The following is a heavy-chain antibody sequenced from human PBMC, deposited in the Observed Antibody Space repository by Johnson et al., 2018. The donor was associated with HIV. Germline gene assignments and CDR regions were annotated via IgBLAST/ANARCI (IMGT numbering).Heavy chain of an antibody. D-gene: IGHD6-6*01. CDR2: ISWNSGSI. V-gene: IGHV3-20*04. J-gene: IGHJ3*02. CDR1: GFTFDDYG. CDR3: AKVLATTEYSSSSWSDAFDI. Sequence: VQLVESGGGVVRPGGSLRLACAASGFTFDDYGMNWVRQAPGKGLEWVSGISWNSGSIGYADSVKGRFTISRDNAKNSLYLQMNSLRAEDTALYYCAKVLATTEYSSSSWSDAFDIWGQGTMVTVSS.